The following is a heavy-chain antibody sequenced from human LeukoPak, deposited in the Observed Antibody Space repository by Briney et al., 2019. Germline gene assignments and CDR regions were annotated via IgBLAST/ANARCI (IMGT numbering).Heavy chain of an antibody. J-gene: IGHJ3*02. CDR1: GGSFSGYY. Sequence: SETLSLTCAVYGGSFSGYYWSWIRQPPGKELEWIGEINHSGSTSYNPSLKSRVTISVDTSKNQFSLKLSSVTAADTAVYYCARVPRYCSGGSCYFDTWGQGTMVTVSS. CDR3: ARVPRYCSGGSCYFDT. V-gene: IGHV4-34*01. D-gene: IGHD2-15*01. CDR2: INHSGST.